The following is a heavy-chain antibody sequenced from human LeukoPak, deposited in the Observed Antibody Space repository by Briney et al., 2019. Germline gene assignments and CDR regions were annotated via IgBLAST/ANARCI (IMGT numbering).Heavy chain of an antibody. CDR1: GFTFSSYW. V-gene: IGHV3-7*03. J-gene: IGHJ4*02. D-gene: IGHD6-19*01. CDR2: IKQDGSEK. Sequence: GGSLRLSCAASGFTFSSYWMSWVRQAPGKGLEWVANIKQDGSEKYYVDSVKGRFTISRDDAKNSLYLQMNSLRAEDTAVYYCARDRDSSGWRFDYWGQGTLVTVSS. CDR3: ARDRDSSGWRFDY.